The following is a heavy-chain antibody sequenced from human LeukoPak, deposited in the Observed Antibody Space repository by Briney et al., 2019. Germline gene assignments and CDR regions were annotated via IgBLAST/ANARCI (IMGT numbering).Heavy chain of an antibody. V-gene: IGHV1-2*02. CDR3: ARDLSEYCSSTSCYGRAY. J-gene: IGHJ4*02. Sequence: ASVKVSCKSSGYTFTGYYMHVVRQAPGQGLEWMGWINPNSGGTNYAQKFQGRVTMTRDTSISTAYMELSRLRSDDTAVYYCARDLSEYCSSTSCYGRAYWGQGTLVTVSS. CDR1: GYTFTGYY. D-gene: IGHD2-2*01. CDR2: INPNSGGT.